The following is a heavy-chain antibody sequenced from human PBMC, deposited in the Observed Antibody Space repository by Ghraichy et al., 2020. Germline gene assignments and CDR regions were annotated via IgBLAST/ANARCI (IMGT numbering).Heavy chain of an antibody. CDR1: GFTFSSSW. CDR2: IKEDGSDK. Sequence: GGSLRLSCAASGFTFSSSWMSWVRQTPGKGLEWVANIKEDGSDKYYLDSVKGRFTISKDNAKNSLSLQMNSLRAEDTGVYHCVIATHHAFDMWGQGTVVTVSS. J-gene: IGHJ3*02. CDR3: VIATHHAFDM. V-gene: IGHV3-7*03.